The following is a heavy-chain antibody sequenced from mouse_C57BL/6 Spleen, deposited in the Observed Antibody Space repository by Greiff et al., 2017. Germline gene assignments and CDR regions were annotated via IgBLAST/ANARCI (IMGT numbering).Heavy chain of an antibody. CDR1: GYTFTSYG. Sequence: VKLVESGAELARPGASVKLSCKASGYTFTSYGISWVKQRTGQGLEWIGEIYPRSGNTYYNEKFKGKATLTADKSSSTAYMELRSLTSEDSAVYFCARSEGDYGDYWGQGTSVTVSS. V-gene: IGHV1-81*01. CDR3: ARSEGDYGDY. CDR2: IYPRSGNT. D-gene: IGHD1-1*02. J-gene: IGHJ4*01.